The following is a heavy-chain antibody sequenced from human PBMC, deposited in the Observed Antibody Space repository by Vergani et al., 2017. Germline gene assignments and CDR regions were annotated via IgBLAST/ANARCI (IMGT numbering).Heavy chain of an antibody. D-gene: IGHD2-21*02. CDR3: ARGGWLVPDV. Sequence: QVQLHESGPGLVKPSETLSLTCTVSGDSIRPYFWTWIRQPPGQGLEWIGYISYSGDTNCAPSLKSRVSISLDTSKNQFSLQVNSVTPSDTAVYYCARGGWLVPDVWGQGTLVTVSS. CDR1: GDSIRPYF. CDR2: ISYSGDT. J-gene: IGHJ4*02. V-gene: IGHV4-59*01.